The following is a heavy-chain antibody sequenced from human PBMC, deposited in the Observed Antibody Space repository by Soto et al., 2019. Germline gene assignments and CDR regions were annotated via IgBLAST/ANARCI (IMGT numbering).Heavy chain of an antibody. V-gene: IGHV1-3*01. CDR2: INAGNGNT. J-gene: IGHJ4*02. Sequence: ASVKVSCKASGYTFTSYAMHWVRQAPGQRLEWMGWINAGNGNTKYSQKFQGRVTITRDTSASTAYMELSSLRSEDTAVYYCARVATTVTTIPLHFDYWGQGTLVTVSS. D-gene: IGHD4-4*01. CDR3: ARVATTVTTIPLHFDY. CDR1: GYTFTSYA.